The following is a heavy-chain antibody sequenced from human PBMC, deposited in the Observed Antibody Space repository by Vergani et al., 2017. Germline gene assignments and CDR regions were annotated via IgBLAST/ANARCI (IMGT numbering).Heavy chain of an antibody. CDR2: ISWNSGSI. V-gene: IGHV3-9*01. Sequence: EVQLVESGGGLVKRGGSLRLSCAASGFTFDDYAMHWVRQAPGKGLEWVSGISWNSGSIGYADSVKGRFTISRDNAKNSLYLQMNSLRAEDTALYYCAKSATVTSPFDYWGQGTLVTVSS. CDR3: AKSATVTSPFDY. J-gene: IGHJ4*02. D-gene: IGHD4-11*01. CDR1: GFTFDDYA.